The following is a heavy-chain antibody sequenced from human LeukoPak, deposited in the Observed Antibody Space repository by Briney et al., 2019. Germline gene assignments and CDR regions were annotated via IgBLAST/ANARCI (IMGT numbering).Heavy chain of an antibody. CDR3: ARDPPATTAFDV. CDR2: INPNSGAT. CDR1: GYTFTGYY. J-gene: IGHJ3*01. Sequence: ASVKVSCKASGYTFTGYYMHWVRQAPGQGLEWMGWINPNSGATNYAQKFQGRVTMTRDTSISTAYMEVTRLTSDDTAMFYCARDPPATTAFDVWGQGTMVIVSS. V-gene: IGHV1-2*02. D-gene: IGHD1-1*01.